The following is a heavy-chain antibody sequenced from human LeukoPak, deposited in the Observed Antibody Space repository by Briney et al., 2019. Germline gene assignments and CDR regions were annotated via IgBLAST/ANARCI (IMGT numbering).Heavy chain of an antibody. J-gene: IGHJ4*02. V-gene: IGHV3-23*01. CDR1: GLTFRAYG. Sequence: GSLRLSCAASGLTFRAYGMSWVRQAPGKGLEWVSSISGGGDTTYYADSVRSRFTISRDNSKNTMYLQMNSLRAEDTAVYYCAILGPLDYWGQGTLVAVSS. CDR2: ISGGGDTT. CDR3: AILGPLDY.